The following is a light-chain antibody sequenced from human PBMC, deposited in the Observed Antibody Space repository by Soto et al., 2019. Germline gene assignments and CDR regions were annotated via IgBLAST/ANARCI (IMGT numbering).Light chain of an antibody. CDR3: QQSYDTPLT. Sequence: DIQMTQSPSSLSASVGDRVTITCRASQSIANYLNWYQQRPGKAPVLLIYTAYSLQSGVPSRFSGSGSGTDFPLTISSLQPEDFATYYCQQSYDTPLTFGGGTKVEIK. CDR2: TAY. CDR1: QSIANY. V-gene: IGKV1-39*01. J-gene: IGKJ4*01.